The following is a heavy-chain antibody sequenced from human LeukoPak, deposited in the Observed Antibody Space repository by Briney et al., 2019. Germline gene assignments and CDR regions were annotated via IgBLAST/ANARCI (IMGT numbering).Heavy chain of an antibody. CDR3: ARDSTPLDY. J-gene: IGHJ4*02. CDR1: GYTFTGDY. D-gene: IGHD2/OR15-2a*01. Sequence: ASVQVSCKTSGYTFTGDYMHWLRQAPGQGLEWMGWINPNTGGTNYAQKFQGRVSMTRDTSISTAYMDLSRLRSDDTAVYYCARDSTPLDYWGQGTLVTVSS. CDR2: INPNTGGT. V-gene: IGHV1-2*02.